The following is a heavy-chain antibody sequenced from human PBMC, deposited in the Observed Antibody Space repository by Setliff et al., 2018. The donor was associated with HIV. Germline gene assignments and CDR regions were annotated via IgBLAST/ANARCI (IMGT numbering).Heavy chain of an antibody. CDR3: ARDSYTSPDY. V-gene: IGHV1-18*01. J-gene: IGHJ4*02. D-gene: IGHD6-13*01. CDR1: GYTFTSYG. Sequence: ASVKVSCKASGYTFTSYGISWVRQAPGQGLEWMGWIGSYSGYTIYAQKFQDRLTMTTDTSTTTASMELRSLRSDDTAVYYCARDSYTSPDYWGQGTLVTVSS. CDR2: IGSYSGYT.